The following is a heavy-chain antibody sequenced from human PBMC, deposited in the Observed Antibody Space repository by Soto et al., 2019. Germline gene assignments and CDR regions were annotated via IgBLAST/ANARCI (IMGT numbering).Heavy chain of an antibody. V-gene: IGHV4-39*01. Sequence: TSETLSLTCTVTGGSISSSSYYWGWIRQPPGKGLEWIGSIYYSGSTYYNPSLKSRVTISVDTSKNQFSLKLSSVTAADTAVYYCVGIAAPGTVVWVPPWGQATLVTVSS. CDR2: IYYSGST. J-gene: IGHJ5*02. D-gene: IGHD6-13*01. CDR1: GGSISSSSYY. CDR3: VGIAAPGTVVWVPP.